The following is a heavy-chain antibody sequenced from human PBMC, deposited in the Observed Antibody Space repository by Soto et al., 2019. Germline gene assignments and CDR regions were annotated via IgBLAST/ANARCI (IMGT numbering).Heavy chain of an antibody. CDR3: ASYQRYCSGGSCYSGFDP. V-gene: IGHV4-30-2*01. CDR2: IYHSGST. CDR1: DGFNSGGGHF. J-gene: IGHJ5*02. Sequence: CQTCAVADGFNSGGGHFLSWIRQPPGKGLEWIGYIYHSGSTYYNPSLKSRVTISVDRSKNQFSLKLSSVTAADTAVYYCASYQRYCSGGSCYSGFDPWGQGTLVTVSS. D-gene: IGHD2-15*01.